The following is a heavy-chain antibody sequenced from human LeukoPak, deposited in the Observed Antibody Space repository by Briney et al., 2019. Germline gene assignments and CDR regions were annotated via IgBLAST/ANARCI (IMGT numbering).Heavy chain of an antibody. Sequence: PGGSLRLSCAASGFTFSNYGMHWVRQAPGKGLEWVSSISGGGGSTYYADSVKGRFTISRDNSKNTLYLQLNSLRAEDTAVYYCAKAKWLVFDALDIWGQGTMVTVSS. CDR1: GFTFSNYG. V-gene: IGHV3-23*01. J-gene: IGHJ3*02. CDR3: AKAKWLVFDALDI. CDR2: ISGGGGST. D-gene: IGHD6-19*01.